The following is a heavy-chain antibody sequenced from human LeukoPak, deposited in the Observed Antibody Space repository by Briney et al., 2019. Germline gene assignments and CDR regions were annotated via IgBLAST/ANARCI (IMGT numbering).Heavy chain of an antibody. Sequence: GGSLRLSCAASGFTFSSYHMSWVRQAPGKGLEWVSAISGSGGSTYYADSVKGRCTISRDNSKHTLYLQMNSLRADDTAVYYCAKRMTTLGGPFDIWGQGTMVTVSS. CDR2: ISGSGGST. J-gene: IGHJ3*02. D-gene: IGHD4-11*01. CDR1: GFTFSSYH. CDR3: AKRMTTLGGPFDI. V-gene: IGHV3-23*01.